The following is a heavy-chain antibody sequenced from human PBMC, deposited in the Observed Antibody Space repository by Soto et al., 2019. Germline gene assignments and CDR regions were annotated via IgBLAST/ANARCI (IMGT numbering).Heavy chain of an antibody. Sequence: EVQLVESGGGLVQPGGSLKLTCAASGFTLSGFDIHWVRQASGEGLEWVGRIKTKVESYATGVAASVQGRFTISRDDSKNTAYLEMNSLKSEDTAVYYCTRRSCTSGGCYSDFDHSGQGTLVTVSS. CDR3: TRRSCTSGGCYSDFDH. CDR1: GFTLSGFD. D-gene: IGHD2-15*01. J-gene: IGHJ4*02. CDR2: IKTKVESYAT. V-gene: IGHV3-73*01.